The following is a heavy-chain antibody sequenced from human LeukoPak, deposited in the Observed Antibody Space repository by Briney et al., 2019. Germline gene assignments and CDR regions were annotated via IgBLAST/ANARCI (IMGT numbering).Heavy chain of an antibody. V-gene: IGHV3-30*18. CDR3: AKGGYGDYADYYYYGMDV. J-gene: IGHJ6*04. Sequence: PGGSLRLSCAASGFTFSSYGMHWVRQAPGKGLEWVAVISYDGSNKYYADSVKGRFTISRDNSKNTLYPQMNSLRAEDTAVYYCAKGGYGDYADYYYYGMDVWGKGTTVTASS. CDR2: ISYDGSNK. D-gene: IGHD4-17*01. CDR1: GFTFSSYG.